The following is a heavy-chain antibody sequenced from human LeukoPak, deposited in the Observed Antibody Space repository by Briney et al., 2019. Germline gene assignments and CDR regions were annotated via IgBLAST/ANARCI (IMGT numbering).Heavy chain of an antibody. CDR3: AKPPYTRRPISDY. CDR1: GFTFSTYG. CDR2: ISSSGSTI. D-gene: IGHD1-14*01. Sequence: PGGSLRLSCAASGFTFSTYGMSWIRQAPGKGLEWVSYISSSGSTIYYADSVKGRFTISRDNAKNSLYLQMNSLRAEDTAVYYCAKPPYTRRPISDYWGQGTLVTVSS. V-gene: IGHV3-11*01. J-gene: IGHJ4*02.